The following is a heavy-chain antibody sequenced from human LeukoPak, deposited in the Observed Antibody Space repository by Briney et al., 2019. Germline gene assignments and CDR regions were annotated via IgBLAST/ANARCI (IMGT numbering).Heavy chain of an antibody. D-gene: IGHD1-26*01. J-gene: IGHJ4*02. Sequence: GGSLRLSCAASGFTFDDYAMHWVRQAPGKGLEWVSGISWNSGSIGYADSVRGRFTISRDNAKNSLYLQMNSLRAEDMALYYCAKEAGGSYSKYYFDYWGQGTLVTVSS. CDR1: GFTFDDYA. V-gene: IGHV3-9*03. CDR3: AKEAGGSYSKYYFDY. CDR2: ISWNSGSI.